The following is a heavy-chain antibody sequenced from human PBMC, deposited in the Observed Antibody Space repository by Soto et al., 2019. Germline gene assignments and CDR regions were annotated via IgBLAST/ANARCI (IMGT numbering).Heavy chain of an antibody. Sequence: QVQLQESGPGLVKPSQTLSLTCTVSGGSISSGGYYWSWIRQHPGKGLEWIGYIYYSGRTYYNPSIKSRVTITVDTSKNQFSLKLSSVTAADTAVYYCARSRRDDSSGSFDYWGQGTLVTVSS. CDR2: IYYSGRT. CDR3: ARSRRDDSSGSFDY. V-gene: IGHV4-31*03. D-gene: IGHD3-22*01. CDR1: GGSISSGGYY. J-gene: IGHJ4*02.